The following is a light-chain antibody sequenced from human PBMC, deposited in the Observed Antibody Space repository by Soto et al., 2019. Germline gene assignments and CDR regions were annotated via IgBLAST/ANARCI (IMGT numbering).Light chain of an antibody. CDR3: QTWGTGFQV. J-gene: IGLJ2*01. CDR1: RGHRSYA. Sequence: QLVLTQSPSASASLGASVKLTCTLSRGHRSYAIAWHQKQPGKGPRYLMDLNNDGSHTKGDGIPDRFSGSSSGAERYLIISSLQSEDEADYYCQTWGTGFQVFGGGTKLTVL. V-gene: IGLV4-69*01. CDR2: LNNDGSH.